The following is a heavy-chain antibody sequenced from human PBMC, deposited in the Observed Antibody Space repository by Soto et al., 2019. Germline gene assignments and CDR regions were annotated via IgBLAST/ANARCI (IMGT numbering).Heavy chain of an antibody. CDR3: ARDEAWCVVAATLYYGMDV. V-gene: IGHV3-11*01. CDR2: ISSSGSTI. D-gene: IGHD2-15*01. J-gene: IGHJ6*02. CDR1: GFTFSDYY. Sequence: QVQLVESGGGLVKPGGSLRLSCAASGFTFSDYYMSWIRQAPGKGLEWVSYISSSGSTIYYADSVKGRFTISRDNAKNALYLQMNSLRAEDTAVYYCARDEAWCVVAATLYYGMDVWGQVTTVTVSS.